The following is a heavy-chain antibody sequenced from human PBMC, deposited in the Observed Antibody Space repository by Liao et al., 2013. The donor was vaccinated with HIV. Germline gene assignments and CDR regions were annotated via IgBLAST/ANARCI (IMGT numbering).Heavy chain of an antibody. V-gene: IGHV4-59*02. J-gene: IGHJ3*02. Sequence: QVQLQESGPGLVKPSETLSLKCSVSGGSVSTYQWTWIRQPPGKGLEWIGHVYYSGSTNYNSSLKSRVTISADTSKNQFSLKVTYVTAADTAVYYCARKGVGIDAFDIWGQGTMVTVSS. CDR1: GGSVSTYQ. D-gene: IGHD2-8*01. CDR3: ARKGVGIDAFDI. CDR2: VYYSGST.